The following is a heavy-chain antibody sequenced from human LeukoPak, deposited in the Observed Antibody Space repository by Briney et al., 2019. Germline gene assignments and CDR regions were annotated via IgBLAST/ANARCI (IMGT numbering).Heavy chain of an antibody. CDR1: GGSISSYY. CDR3: ASTGVYWYFDL. V-gene: IGHV4-59*01. CDR2: IYYSGST. Sequence: SETLSLTCTVSGGSISSYYWSWIRQPPGKGLEWIGYIYYSGSTNYNPSLKSRVTISVDTSKNQFSLKLSSVTAADTAVYYCASTGVYWYFDLWGRGTQVTVSS. D-gene: IGHD4-11*01. J-gene: IGHJ2*01.